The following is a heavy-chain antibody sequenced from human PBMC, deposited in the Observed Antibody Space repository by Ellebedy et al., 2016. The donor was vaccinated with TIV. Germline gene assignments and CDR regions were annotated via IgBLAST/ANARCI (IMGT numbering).Heavy chain of an antibody. CDR2: IKQDGGET. V-gene: IGHV3-7*01. CDR1: GFAFSSYW. CDR3: ATDGSYGDYLPPTHAFEI. Sequence: GGSLRLSCAASGFAFSSYWMSWVRQAPGKGLEWVANIKQDGGETSYGDSVKGRFTISRDNAKRTLDLQMNSLRAEDTAIYYCATDGSYGDYLPPTHAFEIWGQGTLVTVSP. J-gene: IGHJ3*02. D-gene: IGHD3-16*01.